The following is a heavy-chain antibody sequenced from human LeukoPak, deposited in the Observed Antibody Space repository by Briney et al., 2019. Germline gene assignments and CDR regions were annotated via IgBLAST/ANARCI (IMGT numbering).Heavy chain of an antibody. Sequence: PGGSLRLSCAASGLTFSSSWMTWVRQTPGKGLEWVANIKEAGSEKYYVDSVKGRFTISRDNAKNSLYLQMNSLRAEDTALYYCATDVGADWGQGTLVTVSS. V-gene: IGHV3-7*01. J-gene: IGHJ4*02. CDR1: GLTFSSSW. CDR2: IKEAGSEK. CDR3: ATDVGAD.